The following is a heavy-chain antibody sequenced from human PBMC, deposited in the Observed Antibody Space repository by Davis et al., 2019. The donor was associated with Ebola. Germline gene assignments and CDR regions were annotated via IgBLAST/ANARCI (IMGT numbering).Heavy chain of an antibody. J-gene: IGHJ3*02. CDR2: ISARDGNI. Sequence: AASVKVSCKASGYTFTSYGITWVRQAPGQGLEWMGWISARDGNINYAQKLQGRVTMTTDTSTSTAYMELRSLRSDDTAVYYCARDQGDAFDIWGQGTMVTVSS. CDR3: ARDQGDAFDI. CDR1: GYTFTSYG. V-gene: IGHV1-18*04.